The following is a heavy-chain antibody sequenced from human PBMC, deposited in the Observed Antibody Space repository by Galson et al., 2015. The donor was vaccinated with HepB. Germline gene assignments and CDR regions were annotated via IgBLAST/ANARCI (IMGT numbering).Heavy chain of an antibody. CDR1: GYTFTSYY. V-gene: IGHV1-46*01. D-gene: IGHD3-16*01. CDR2: INPNDNTK. Sequence: SVTVSCKASGYTFTSYYIHWVRQAPGQGLEGMGLINPNDNTKSYARKFQGRVTMTRDTSTSTVYMDLSSLRSEDTAVYYCARPYPPSGFDPWGQGTLVTVSS. J-gene: IGHJ5*02. CDR3: ARPYPPSGFDP.